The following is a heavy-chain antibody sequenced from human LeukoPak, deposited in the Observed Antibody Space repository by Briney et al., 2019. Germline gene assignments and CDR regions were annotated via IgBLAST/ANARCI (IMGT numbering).Heavy chain of an antibody. CDR3: ARDRWQQLVFFDY. J-gene: IGHJ4*02. D-gene: IGHD6-13*01. Sequence: GGSLRLSCAASGFTFSSYWMSWVRQAPGKGLEWVANIKQDGSEKYYVDSVKGRFTISRDNAKNSLYLQMNSLRAEDTAVYYCARDRWQQLVFFDYRGQGTLFTVSS. V-gene: IGHV3-7*01. CDR2: IKQDGSEK. CDR1: GFTFSSYW.